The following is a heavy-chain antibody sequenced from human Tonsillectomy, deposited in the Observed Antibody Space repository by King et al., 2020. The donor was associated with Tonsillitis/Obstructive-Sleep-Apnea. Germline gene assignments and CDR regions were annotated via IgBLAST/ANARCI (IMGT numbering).Heavy chain of an antibody. CDR2: ISYDGSNK. CDR3: ARYGRYYGISGPTPRRDAFDI. Sequence: VQLVESGGGVVQPGRSLRLSCAASGFTFSSYVMHWVRQAPGKGLEWVALISYDGSNKYYADSVKGRFTISRDNSKNTLYLQMNSLRSEDTAVYYCARYGRYYGISGPTPRRDAFDIWGQGTMVTVSS. D-gene: IGHD3-22*01. CDR1: GFTFSSYV. V-gene: IGHV3-30*04. J-gene: IGHJ3*02.